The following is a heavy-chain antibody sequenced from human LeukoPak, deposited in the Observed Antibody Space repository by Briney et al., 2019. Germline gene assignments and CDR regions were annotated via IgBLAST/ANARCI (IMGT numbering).Heavy chain of an antibody. V-gene: IGHV1-46*01. CDR2: IYPRDGST. J-gene: IGHJ4*02. CDR1: GYSFTSNY. CDR3: ARDQEAFDY. Sequence: ASVKVSCKASGYSFTSNYIHWVRQAPGQGLEWMGMIYPRDGSTSYAQKFQGRVTVTRDTSSSTVHMELSGLRSEDTAVYYCARDQEAFDYWGQGTLVTVSS.